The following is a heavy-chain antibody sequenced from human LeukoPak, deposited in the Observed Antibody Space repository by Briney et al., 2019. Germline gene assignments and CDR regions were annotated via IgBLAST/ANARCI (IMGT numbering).Heavy chain of an antibody. CDR1: GFTFSSYW. D-gene: IGHD2-2*01. CDR2: IKQDGSEK. CDR3: ARDGSLYCSRTSCRSAYYYYGMDV. J-gene: IGHJ6*02. Sequence: GGSLRLSCAASGFTFSSYWMSWVRQAPGKGLEWVANIKQDGSEKYYVDSVKGRFTISRDNAKNSLYLQMNGLRAEDTAVYYCARDGSLYCSRTSCRSAYYYYGMDVWGQGTTVTVSS. V-gene: IGHV3-7*03.